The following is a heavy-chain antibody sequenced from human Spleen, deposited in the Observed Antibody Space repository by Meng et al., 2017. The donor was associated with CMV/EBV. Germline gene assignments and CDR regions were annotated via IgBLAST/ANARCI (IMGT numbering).Heavy chain of an antibody. Sequence: GGSLRLSCEASGFTFDLYDMAWVRQAPGKGLEWVSGINRNGGSTDYAESVKGRFTISRDNAKKSLYLQMNSLRAEDTAVYYCAKYGSGSNREYWGQGTLVTVSS. CDR2: INRNGGST. V-gene: IGHV3-20*04. CDR1: GFTFDLYD. J-gene: IGHJ4*02. CDR3: AKYGSGSNREY. D-gene: IGHD3-10*01.